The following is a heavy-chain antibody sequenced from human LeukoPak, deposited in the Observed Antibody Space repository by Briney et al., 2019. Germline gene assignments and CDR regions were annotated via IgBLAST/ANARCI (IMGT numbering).Heavy chain of an antibody. CDR3: AKISLCPGNHDAFDI. CDR1: GFTFSSYG. V-gene: IGHV3-30*18. D-gene: IGHD6-13*01. J-gene: IGHJ3*02. Sequence: SGGSLRLSCAASGFTFSSYGMHWVRQAPGKGLEWVAVISHDGSNKYYADSVKGRFTISRDNSKNTLYLQMNSLRAEDTAVYYCAKISLCPGNHDAFDIWGQGTMVTVSS. CDR2: ISHDGSNK.